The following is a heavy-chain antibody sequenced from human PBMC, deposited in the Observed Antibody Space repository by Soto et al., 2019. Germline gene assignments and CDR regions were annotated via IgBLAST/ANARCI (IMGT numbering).Heavy chain of an antibody. CDR3: ARGVDGYTLGAY. CDR2: IHPGNSET. J-gene: IGHJ4*02. Sequence: GESLKISCEGSAYSFTNYWIGWVRQMPGKGLEYMGAIHPGNSETRYSPSFQGQVTFSADKSISTAYLQWSSLKASDNAMYYCARGVDGYTLGAYWGQGTQVTVSS. V-gene: IGHV5-51*01. D-gene: IGHD3-16*01. CDR1: AYSFTNYW.